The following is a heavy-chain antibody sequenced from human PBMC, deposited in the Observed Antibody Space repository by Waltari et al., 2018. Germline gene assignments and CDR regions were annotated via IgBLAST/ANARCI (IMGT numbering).Heavy chain of an antibody. J-gene: IGHJ5*02. CDR3: ARRRSIVGATWSRWFDP. Sequence: QVQLQQWGAGLLKPSGTLSLPCAVYGGSCSGYYWTRVRQPPGKGREWIGEIKHSRSANYNPSLKSRVTISVDTSKSQFSLKLSSVTAADTAVYYCARRRSIVGATWSRWFDPWGQG. V-gene: IGHV4-34*01. D-gene: IGHD1-26*01. CDR2: IKHSRSA. CDR1: GGSCSGYY.